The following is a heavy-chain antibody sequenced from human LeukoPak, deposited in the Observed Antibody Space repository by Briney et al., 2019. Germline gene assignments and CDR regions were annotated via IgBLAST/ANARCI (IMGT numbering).Heavy chain of an antibody. Sequence: SQTLSLTCTVSGGSISSGGYYWSWIRQPPGKGLEWIGYIYHSGSTYYNPSLKSRVTISVDRSKNQFSLKLSSVTAADTAVYYCARASYSSGVDYWGQGTLVTVSS. D-gene: IGHD5-18*01. CDR3: ARASYSSGVDY. J-gene: IGHJ4*02. CDR1: GGSISSGGYY. V-gene: IGHV4-30-2*01. CDR2: IYHSGST.